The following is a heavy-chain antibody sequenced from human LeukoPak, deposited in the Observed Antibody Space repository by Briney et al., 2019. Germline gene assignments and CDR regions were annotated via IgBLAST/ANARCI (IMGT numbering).Heavy chain of an antibody. V-gene: IGHV3-21*01. J-gene: IGHJ4*01. Sequence: KRGGSLRLSCAACGFTFSSYSMKWVRQAPGKGLEWVSSIRSSSSDIYYADSVKGRFNISRDNEKKSLYVQINRQRGEDTAVYYCARDLFSDYWNQETLVTLSS. CDR3: ARDLFSDY. CDR1: GFTFSSYS. CDR2: IRSSSSDI.